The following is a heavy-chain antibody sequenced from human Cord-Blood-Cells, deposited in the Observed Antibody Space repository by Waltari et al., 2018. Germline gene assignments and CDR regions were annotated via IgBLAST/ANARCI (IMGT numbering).Heavy chain of an antibody. CDR3: ARGLVGSPWNDNWFDP. D-gene: IGHD1-1*01. CDR2: MNPNSGNT. J-gene: IGHJ5*02. CDR1: GYTFTSYD. V-gene: IGHV1-8*01. Sequence: QVQLVQSGAEVKKPGASVKVSCKASGYTFTSYDINWVRQATGQGLEWMGWMNPNSGNTGYAQKFQGRVTMTSNTSISTAYMELSSLRSEDTAVYYCARGLVGSPWNDNWFDPWGQGTLVTVSS.